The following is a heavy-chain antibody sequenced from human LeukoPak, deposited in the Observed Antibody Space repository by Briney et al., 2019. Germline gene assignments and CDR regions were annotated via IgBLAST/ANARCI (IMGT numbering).Heavy chain of an antibody. J-gene: IGHJ5*02. CDR3: AILEYSYGSGGWFDP. CDR2: IYPGDSDT. V-gene: IGHV5-51*01. CDR1: GYSFTSYW. Sequence: GESLKISCKGSGYSFTSYWIGWVRQMPGKGLEWMGIIYPGDSDTRYSPSFQGQVTISADKSISTAYLQWSSLKASDTAMYYCAILEYSYGSGGWFDPWGQGTLVTVSS. D-gene: IGHD5-18*01.